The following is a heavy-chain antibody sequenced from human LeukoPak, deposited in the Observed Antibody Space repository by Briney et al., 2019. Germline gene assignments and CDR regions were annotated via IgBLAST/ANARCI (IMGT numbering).Heavy chain of an antibody. V-gene: IGHV4-59*08. D-gene: IGHD3-16*01. Sequence: ASETLSLTCTVSGGSISSYYWSWIRQPPAKGREWIGYMYHSGSTNYNPSLKSRVTISADTSKNQFSLNLSSVTAADTAVYYCARHVGEAYFDYWGQGTLVTVSS. CDR1: GGSISSYY. J-gene: IGHJ4*02. CDR2: MYHSGST. CDR3: ARHVGEAYFDY.